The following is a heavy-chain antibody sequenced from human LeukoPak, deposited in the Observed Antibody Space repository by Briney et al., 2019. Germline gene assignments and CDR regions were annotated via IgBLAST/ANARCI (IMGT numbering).Heavy chain of an antibody. CDR1: GFTFTSYA. J-gene: IGHJ6*02. Sequence: PGRSLRLSCAASGFTFTSYAMHWVRQAPGKGLEWVAVISYDGSNKYYADSVKGRFTISRDNSKNTLYLQMNSLRAEDTAVYYCAREVVLGHRHYYGMDVWGQGTTVTVSS. CDR3: AREVVLGHRHYYGMDV. V-gene: IGHV3-30-3*01. D-gene: IGHD2-8*02. CDR2: ISYDGSNK.